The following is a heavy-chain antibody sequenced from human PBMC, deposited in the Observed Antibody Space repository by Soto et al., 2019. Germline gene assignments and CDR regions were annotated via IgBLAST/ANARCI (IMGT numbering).Heavy chain of an antibody. D-gene: IGHD3-22*01. CDR1: GFSFASFA. V-gene: IGHV3-23*01. CDR2: ISGSGGST. J-gene: IGHJ4*02. Sequence: HPGGSLRLSCTTSGFSFASFAMSWVRQAPGKGLEWVSAISGSGGSTYYADSVKGRFTISRDNSKNTLYLQMNSLRAEDTAVYYCAKGSADSSGYSWTENRYYFDYWGQGTLVTVSS. CDR3: AKGSADSSGYSWTENRYYFDY.